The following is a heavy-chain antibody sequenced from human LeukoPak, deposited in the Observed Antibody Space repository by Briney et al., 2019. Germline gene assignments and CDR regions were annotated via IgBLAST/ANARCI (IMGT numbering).Heavy chain of an antibody. Sequence: PSETLSLTCTVSGGSISSYYWSWIRQPAGKGLEWIGRIYTSGSTNYNPSLKSRVTMSVDTSKNQFSLKLSSVTAADTAVYYCAREDYCSGGSCYSGYFQHWGQGTMVTVSS. CDR3: AREDYCSGGSCYSGYFQH. CDR2: IYTSGST. CDR1: GGSISSYY. D-gene: IGHD2-15*01. V-gene: IGHV4-4*07. J-gene: IGHJ1*01.